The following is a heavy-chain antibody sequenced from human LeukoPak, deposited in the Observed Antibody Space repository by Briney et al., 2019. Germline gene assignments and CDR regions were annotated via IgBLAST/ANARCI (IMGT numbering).Heavy chain of an antibody. D-gene: IGHD3-22*01. V-gene: IGHV3-48*04. CDR2: ISSSSTTI. CDR3: TLDYYDSSGYYRGDY. Sequence: PGGSLRLSCAASGFTFSSYAMSWVRQAPGKGLEWVSYISSSSTTIYYADSVKGRFTISRDNAKNSLYLQMNSLRAEDTAVYYCTLDYYDSSGYYRGDYWGQGTVVTVSS. J-gene: IGHJ4*02. CDR1: GFTFSSYA.